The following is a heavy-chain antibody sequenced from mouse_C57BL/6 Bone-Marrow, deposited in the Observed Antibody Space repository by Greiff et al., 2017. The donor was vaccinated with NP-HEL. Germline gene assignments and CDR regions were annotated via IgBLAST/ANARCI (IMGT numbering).Heavy chain of an antibody. D-gene: IGHD2-10*02. CDR2: INYDGSST. V-gene: IGHV5-16*01. J-gene: IGHJ2*01. CDR1: GFTFSDYY. Sequence: EVQLVESEGGLVQPGSSMKLSCTASGFTFSDYYMAWVRQVPEKGLEWVANINYDGSSTYYLDSLKSRFIISRDNAKNILYLQMSSLKSEDTATYYCAREGEYGNHYFDYWGQGTTLTVSS. CDR3: AREGEYGNHYFDY.